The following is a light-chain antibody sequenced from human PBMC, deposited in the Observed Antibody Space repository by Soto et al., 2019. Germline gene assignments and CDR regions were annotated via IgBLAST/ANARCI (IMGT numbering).Light chain of an antibody. CDR2: KAS. CDR3: QHCNSYSEA. V-gene: IGKV1-5*03. Sequence: TKTPSKVCGSVEESISSTCRASQTISSWLAWYQQKPGKAPKLLIYKASTLKSGVPSRFSGSGSGTEFTLTSSLRQPDDFVSCYFQHCNSYSEAFGQGTRVDIK. J-gene: IGKJ1*01. CDR1: QTISSW.